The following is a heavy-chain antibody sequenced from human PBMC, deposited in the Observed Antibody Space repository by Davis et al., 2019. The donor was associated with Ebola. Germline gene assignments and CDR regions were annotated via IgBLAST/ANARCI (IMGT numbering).Heavy chain of an antibody. CDR3: ARGLGGYYLNYNWFDP. J-gene: IGHJ5*02. V-gene: IGHV3-48*02. CDR1: GFTFSSYS. Sequence: GESLKISCAASGFTFSSYSMNWVRQAPGKGLEWVSYISSSSSTIYYADSVKGRFTSSRDNAKNSLYLQMNSLRDEDTAVYYCARGLGGYYLNYNWFDPWGQGTLVTVSS. CDR2: ISSSSSTI. D-gene: IGHD3-22*01.